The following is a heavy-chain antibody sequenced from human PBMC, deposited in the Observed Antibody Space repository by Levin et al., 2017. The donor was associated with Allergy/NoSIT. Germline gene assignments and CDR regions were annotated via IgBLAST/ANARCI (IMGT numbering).Heavy chain of an antibody. V-gene: IGHV1-69*02. D-gene: IGHD5-18*01. CDR2: IIPMLDIT. J-gene: IGHJ4*02. CDR3: ASLPEGYTYGLDY. Sequence: SVKVSCKASGGTFSRHTISWVRQAPGQGLEWMGRIIPMLDITNYAQKFQGRVTIIADRSTSIVYMELSSLRSEDTAVYYCASLPEGYTYGLDYWGQGTLVTVSS. CDR1: GGTFSRHT.